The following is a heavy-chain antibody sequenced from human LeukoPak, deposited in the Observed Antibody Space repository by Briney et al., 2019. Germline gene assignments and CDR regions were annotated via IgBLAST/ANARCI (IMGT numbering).Heavy chain of an antibody. CDR1: GYTFTGYY. Sequence: ASVKVSCKASGYTFTGYYMHWVRQAPGQGLEWMGWINPNSGGTNYAQKFQGRVTMTRDTSISTAYMELSRLRSDDTAAYYCARTELRFLEWDLDYWGQGTLVTVSS. V-gene: IGHV1-2*02. CDR3: ARTELRFLEWDLDY. J-gene: IGHJ4*02. CDR2: INPNSGGT. D-gene: IGHD3-3*01.